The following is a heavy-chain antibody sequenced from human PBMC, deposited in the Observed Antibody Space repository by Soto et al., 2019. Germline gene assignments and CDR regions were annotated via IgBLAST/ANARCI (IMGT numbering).Heavy chain of an antibody. D-gene: IGHD2-8*02. V-gene: IGHV1-69*06. J-gene: IGHJ4*02. CDR1: GGTFNNYA. Sequence: QVQLVQSGAEVKRPESSMKVSCKPSGGTFNNYAINWVRQAPGQGLEWMGAIIPISGTTKYAQKFQGRVTITADKSTSTVYMDLGSLRYEDTAVYYCARWGGLSCSGAVCFKKPFDYWGQGTLVTVSS. CDR2: IIPISGTT. CDR3: ARWGGLSCSGAVCFKKPFDY.